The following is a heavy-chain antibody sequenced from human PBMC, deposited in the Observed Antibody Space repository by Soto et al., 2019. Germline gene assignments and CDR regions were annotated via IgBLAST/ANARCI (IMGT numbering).Heavy chain of an antibody. CDR1: GGTFSSYA. CDR2: IIPIFGTA. CDR3: ARDRYGSGSYYPLFDY. D-gene: IGHD3-10*01. Sequence: SVKVSCKASGGTFSSYAISWVRQAPGQGLEWMGGIIPIFGTANYAQKFQGRVTITADESTSTAYMELSSLRSEDTTVYYCARDRYGSGSYYPLFDYWGQGTLVTVLL. V-gene: IGHV1-69*13. J-gene: IGHJ4*02.